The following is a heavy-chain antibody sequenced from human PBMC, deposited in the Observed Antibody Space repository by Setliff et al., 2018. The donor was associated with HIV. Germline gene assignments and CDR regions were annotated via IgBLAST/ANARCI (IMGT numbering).Heavy chain of an antibody. D-gene: IGHD3-9*01. Sequence: GGSLRLSCVASAFTFSDYYMSWVRQAPGKGLEWIADISSSGTTIFYADSVKGRFTISRDNAKNSLYLQMNSLRAEDTAVYYCARDLYFYYYMDVWGKGTTVTVSS. J-gene: IGHJ6*03. CDR1: AFTFSDYY. CDR3: ARDLYFYYYMDV. V-gene: IGHV3-11*04. CDR2: ISSSGTTI.